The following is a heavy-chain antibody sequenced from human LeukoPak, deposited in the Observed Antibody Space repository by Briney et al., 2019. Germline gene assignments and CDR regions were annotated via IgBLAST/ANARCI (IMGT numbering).Heavy chain of an antibody. CDR2: IIPILGIA. D-gene: IGHD2-2*01. V-gene: IGHV1-69*04. CDR1: GGTFSSYA. Sequence: ASVKVSCKASGGTFSSYAISWVRQAPGQGLEWMGRIIPILGIANYAQKFQGRVTITADKSTSTAYMELSSLRSEDTAVYYCARCSSTSCYGGFDPWGQGTLVTVSS. J-gene: IGHJ5*02. CDR3: ARCSSTSCYGGFDP.